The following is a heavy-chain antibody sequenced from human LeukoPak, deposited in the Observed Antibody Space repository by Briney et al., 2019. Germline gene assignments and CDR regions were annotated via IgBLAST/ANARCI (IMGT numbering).Heavy chain of an antibody. Sequence: SETLSLTCTVSGGSISSYYWSWIRQPPGKGVEWVGYIYYSGSTNYNPSLKSRVTISVDTSKNQFSLKLSSATAADTAVYYCAGTIPIDYGGNSDAFDIWGQGTMVTVSS. J-gene: IGHJ3*02. V-gene: IGHV4-59*12. D-gene: IGHD4-23*01. CDR3: AGTIPIDYGGNSDAFDI. CDR2: IYYSGST. CDR1: GGSISSYY.